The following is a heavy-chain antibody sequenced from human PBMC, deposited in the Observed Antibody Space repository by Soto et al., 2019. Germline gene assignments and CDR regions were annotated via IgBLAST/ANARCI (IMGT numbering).Heavy chain of an antibody. D-gene: IGHD2-2*01. CDR3: AGSHLPAARGHYYGMDV. CDR1: GYTFTSYD. Sequence: ASVKVSCKASGYTFTSYDINWVRQATGQGLEWMGWMNPNSGNTGYVQKFQGRVTMTRNTSISTAYMELSSLRSEDTAVYYCAGSHLPAARGHYYGMDVWGQGTTVTVSS. J-gene: IGHJ6*02. V-gene: IGHV1-8*01. CDR2: MNPNSGNT.